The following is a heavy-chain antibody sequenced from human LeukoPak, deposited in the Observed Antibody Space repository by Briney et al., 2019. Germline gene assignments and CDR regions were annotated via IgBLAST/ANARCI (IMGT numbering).Heavy chain of an antibody. CDR2: IRYDGSNK. J-gene: IGHJ4*02. Sequence: PGGSLRLSCAASGFTFSSYGMHWVRQAPGKGLEWVAFIRYDGSNKYYADSVKGRFTISRDNSKNTLYLQMNSLRAEDTAVYYCAKDSLSGWSMGAPFGYWGQGTLVTVSS. CDR3: AKDSLSGWSMGAPFGY. CDR1: GFTFSSYG. D-gene: IGHD6-19*01. V-gene: IGHV3-30*02.